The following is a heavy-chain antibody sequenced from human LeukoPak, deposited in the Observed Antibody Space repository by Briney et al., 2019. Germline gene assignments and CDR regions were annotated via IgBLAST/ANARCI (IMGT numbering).Heavy chain of an antibody. CDR1: GYTFTSYY. Sequence: RASVKVSCKASGYTFTSYYLHWVRQAPGQGLEWMGIFNPSDGRATYTQKFQGRVTMTRDTSTSTVYMDLSSLRSDDTAVYYCARQAVTAGWYFDYWGQGTLVAVSS. CDR3: ARQAVTAGWYFDY. V-gene: IGHV1-46*01. D-gene: IGHD2-21*02. CDR2: FNPSDGRA. J-gene: IGHJ4*02.